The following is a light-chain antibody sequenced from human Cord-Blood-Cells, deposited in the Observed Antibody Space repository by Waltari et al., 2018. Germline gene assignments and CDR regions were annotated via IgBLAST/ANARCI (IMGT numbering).Light chain of an antibody. V-gene: IGKV1-39*01. J-gene: IGKJ4*01. CDR2: AAS. CDR1: QSISSY. Sequence: DIQMTQSPSSLSASVGDRVTITCRASQSISSYLNWYQQKPGKAPNLLIYAASSLQSGVPSRFSVSGSGTDFTLTISSLQPEDFATYYCQQSYSTPITFGGGTKVEIK. CDR3: QQSYSTPIT.